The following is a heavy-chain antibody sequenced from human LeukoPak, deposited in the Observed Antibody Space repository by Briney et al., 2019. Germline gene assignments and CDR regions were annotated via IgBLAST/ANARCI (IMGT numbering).Heavy chain of an antibody. J-gene: IGHJ4*02. Sequence: SGGSRRLSCAASGFTFSSYAMHWVRQAPGKGLEWVAVISYDGSNKYYADSVKGRFTISRDNSKNTLYLQMNSLRAEDTAVYYCAGGIVVVAAKGELLDYWGQGTLVTVSS. CDR1: GFTFSSYA. CDR3: AGGIVVVAAKGELLDY. D-gene: IGHD2-15*01. CDR2: ISYDGSNK. V-gene: IGHV3-30-3*01.